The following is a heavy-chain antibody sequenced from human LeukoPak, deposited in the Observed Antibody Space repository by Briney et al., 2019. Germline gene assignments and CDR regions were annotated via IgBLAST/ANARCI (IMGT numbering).Heavy chain of an antibody. CDR3: ARGTAVAGTQSAMDHFDY. V-gene: IGHV1-18*01. CDR2: ISAYNGNT. CDR1: GYTFTSYG. J-gene: IGHJ4*02. Sequence: ASVTVSCKASGYTFTSYGISWVRQAPGQGLEWMGWISAYNGNTNYAQKLQGRVTMTTDTSTSTAYMELRSLRSDDTAVYYCARGTAVAGTQSAMDHFDYWGQGTLVTVSS. D-gene: IGHD6-19*01.